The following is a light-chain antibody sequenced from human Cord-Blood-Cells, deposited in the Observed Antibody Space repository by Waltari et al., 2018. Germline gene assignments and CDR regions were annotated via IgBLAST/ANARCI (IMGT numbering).Light chain of an antibody. Sequence: SYVLTQPPSVSVAPGKTARITCGGNNIGSKSAQWYQQKHGQAPVLVIYYDSDRPSGIPERFSGSNSGNTATLTISRVEAGDEADYYCQVWDSSSDSWVFGGGTKLTVL. CDR2: YDS. J-gene: IGLJ3*02. V-gene: IGLV3-21*04. CDR3: QVWDSSSDSWV. CDR1: NIGSKS.